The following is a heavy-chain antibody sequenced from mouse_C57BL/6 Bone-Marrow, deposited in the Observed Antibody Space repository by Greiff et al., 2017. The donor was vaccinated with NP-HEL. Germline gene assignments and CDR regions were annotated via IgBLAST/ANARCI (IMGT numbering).Heavy chain of an antibody. V-gene: IGHV2-9-1*01. Sequence: QVQLKQSGPGLVAPSQSLSITCTVSGFSLTSYAISWVRQPPGKGLEWLGVIWTGGGTNYNSALKSRLSISKDNSKSQVFLKMNSLQTDDTARYYCARNRYYGSRGYYYAMDYWGQGTSVTVSS. CDR3: ARNRYYGSRGYYYAMDY. J-gene: IGHJ4*01. D-gene: IGHD1-1*01. CDR2: IWTGGGT. CDR1: GFSLTSYA.